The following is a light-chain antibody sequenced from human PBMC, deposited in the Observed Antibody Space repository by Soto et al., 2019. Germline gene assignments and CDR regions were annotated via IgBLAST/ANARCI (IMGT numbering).Light chain of an antibody. CDR2: SAS. Sequence: EIVLTQSPVTLSVSPGERATLSCRASQSVSSDLAWYQQKPGQAPRLLIHSASTQATGIPARFSGSGFGTEFTLTISSLQSEDFAVYYCQQYSNWPRTFGQGTKVDIK. CDR1: QSVSSD. J-gene: IGKJ1*01. CDR3: QQYSNWPRT. V-gene: IGKV3-15*01.